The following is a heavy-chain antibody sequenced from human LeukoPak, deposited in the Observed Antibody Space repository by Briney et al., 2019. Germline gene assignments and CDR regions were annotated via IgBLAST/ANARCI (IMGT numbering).Heavy chain of an antibody. D-gene: IGHD4-23*01. J-gene: IGHJ4*02. V-gene: IGHV3-74*01. CDR2: INSDGSST. Sequence: PGGSLRLSCAASGFTFSSYWMHWVRQAPGKGLVWVSRINSDGSSTSYADSVKGRFTISRDNAKNTLHLQMKSLRAEDTAVFYCARENDGGYSFDYWGQGTLVTVSS. CDR3: ARENDGGYSFDY. CDR1: GFTFSSYW.